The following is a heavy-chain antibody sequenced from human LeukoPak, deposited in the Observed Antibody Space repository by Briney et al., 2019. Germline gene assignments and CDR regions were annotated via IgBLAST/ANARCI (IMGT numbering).Heavy chain of an antibody. CDR3: AKVLNNWYFDL. Sequence: GGSLRLSCAASGFTFSSYAMSWVRQAPGKGLEWVSAISGSGGNTYYADSVKGRFTISRDNSKNTLYLQMNSLRAEDTAIYYCAKVLNNWYFDLWGRGALVTVSS. V-gene: IGHV3-23*01. J-gene: IGHJ2*01. CDR2: ISGSGGNT. CDR1: GFTFSSYA.